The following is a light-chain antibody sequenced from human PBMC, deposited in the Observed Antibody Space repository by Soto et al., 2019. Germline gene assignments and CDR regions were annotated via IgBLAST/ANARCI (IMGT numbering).Light chain of an antibody. V-gene: IGKV1-39*01. CDR3: QQSFSIPSWT. J-gene: IGKJ1*01. Sequence: DIPMTQSPSSLSASVGDRVTITCRASESISIYLNWYQQKSGKAPKLLIYAASSLQSGVPSRFSGSGSGTDFTLTISSLQPEDCATYYCQQSFSIPSWTFGQGTRVE. CDR2: AAS. CDR1: ESISIY.